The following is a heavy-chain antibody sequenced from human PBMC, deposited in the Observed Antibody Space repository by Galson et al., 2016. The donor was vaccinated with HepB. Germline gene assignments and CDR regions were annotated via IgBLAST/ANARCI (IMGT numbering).Heavy chain of an antibody. Sequence: QSGAEVKKPGESLKISCKGSGYTFNSYWIGWVRQMPGKGLEWMGIIYPDDSDTTYSPSFQGQVTISADKSISTAYLQWSSLRASDTAMYYCASSVGVAGLDYWGQGTLVTVSS. J-gene: IGHJ4*02. D-gene: IGHD6-19*01. V-gene: IGHV5-51*01. CDR1: GYTFNSYW. CDR2: IYPDDSDT. CDR3: ASSVGVAGLDY.